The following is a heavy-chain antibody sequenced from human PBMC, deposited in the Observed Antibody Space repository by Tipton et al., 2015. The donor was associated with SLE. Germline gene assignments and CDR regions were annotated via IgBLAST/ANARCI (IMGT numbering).Heavy chain of an antibody. CDR2: NYDSGST. J-gene: IGHJ2*01. CDR3: ARDRFCGGGTCFDWYFDL. Sequence: TLSLTCSVSGGSISSGYYYWTWIRQHPGKGLEWIGNNYDSGSTYYSPSLKSRVTISVDTSENQFSLKLSSVTAADTAVYYCARDRFCGGGTCFDWYFDLWGRGTLVTVSS. V-gene: IGHV4-31*03. CDR1: GGSISSGYYY. D-gene: IGHD2-15*01.